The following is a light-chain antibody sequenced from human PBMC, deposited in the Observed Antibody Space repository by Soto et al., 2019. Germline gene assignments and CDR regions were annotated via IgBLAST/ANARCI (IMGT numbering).Light chain of an antibody. CDR3: AAWDDSLNGPV. V-gene: IGLV2-8*01. CDR1: SSDVGKYDY. Sequence: QSALTQPPSASGSPGQSVTISCTGTSSDVGKYDYVSWFQHHPGKAPKLIIYEVSKRPSGVPDRFSGSKSGTSASLAISGLQSDDEAEYYCAAWDDSLNGPVFGGGTKLTVL. CDR2: EVS. J-gene: IGLJ2*01.